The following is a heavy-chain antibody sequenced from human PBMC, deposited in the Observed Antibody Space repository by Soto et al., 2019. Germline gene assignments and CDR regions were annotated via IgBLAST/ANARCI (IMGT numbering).Heavy chain of an antibody. D-gene: IGHD3-3*01. CDR2: IKQDGSEK. CDR1: GFTFSSYW. V-gene: IGHV3-7*01. J-gene: IGHJ6*03. Sequence: PGGSLRLSCAASGFTFSSYWMSWVRQAPGKGLEWVANIKQDGSEKYYVDSVKGRFTISRDNAKNSLYLQMNSLRAEDTAVYYCARGLEWLTYYYYYYMDVWGKGTTDTVSS. CDR3: ARGLEWLTYYYYYYMDV.